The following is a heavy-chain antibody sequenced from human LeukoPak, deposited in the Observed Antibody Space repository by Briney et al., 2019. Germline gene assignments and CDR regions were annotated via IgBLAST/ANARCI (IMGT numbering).Heavy chain of an antibody. D-gene: IGHD2-15*01. CDR1: RFTFSSYA. J-gene: IGHJ6*02. V-gene: IGHV3-23*01. Sequence: GGSLRLSCAASRFTFSSYAMSWVRQAPGKGLEWVSAISGSGGSTYYADSVKGRFTISRDNSKNTLYLQMNSLRAEDTAVYYCAKDVAYCSGGSCYYYYGMDVWGQGTTVTVSS. CDR3: AKDVAYCSGGSCYYYYGMDV. CDR2: ISGSGGST.